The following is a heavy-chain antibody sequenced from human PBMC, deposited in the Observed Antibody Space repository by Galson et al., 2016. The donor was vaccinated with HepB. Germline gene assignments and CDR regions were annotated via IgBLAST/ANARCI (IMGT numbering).Heavy chain of an antibody. CDR3: TRHLDPGYSSSWYFWFDP. CDR2: IRSKANNYAT. Sequence: SLRLSCAVSGLTFSGSAMHWVRQASGKGLEWVGHIRSKANNYATAYAASVKGRFTISRDDSKNTAYLQMNSLKTEDTAVYYCTRHLDPGYSSSWYFWFDPWGQATLVTGSS. D-gene: IGHD6-13*01. V-gene: IGHV3-73*01. CDR1: GLTFSGSA. J-gene: IGHJ5*02.